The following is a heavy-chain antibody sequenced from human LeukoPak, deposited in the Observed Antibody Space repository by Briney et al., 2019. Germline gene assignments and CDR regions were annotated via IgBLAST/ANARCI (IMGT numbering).Heavy chain of an antibody. CDR2: IWYDGSNK. V-gene: IGHV3-33*06. Sequence: GGSLRLSCAASGFTFSSYGMHWVRQAPGKGLEWVAVIWYDGSNKYYADSVKGRFTISRDDSKNTLYLQMNSLRAEDTAVYYCAKGLASVPYYFYGMDVWGQGTTVTVSS. CDR1: GFTFSSYG. CDR3: AKGLASVPYYFYGMDV. J-gene: IGHJ6*02.